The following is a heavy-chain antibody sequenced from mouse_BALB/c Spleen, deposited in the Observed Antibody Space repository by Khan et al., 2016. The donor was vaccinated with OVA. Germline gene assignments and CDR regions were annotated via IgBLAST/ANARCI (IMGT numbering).Heavy chain of an antibody. J-gene: IGHJ4*01. V-gene: IGHV3-2*02. CDR2: ISSSGST. CDR3: ARYGSRYNYAMDY. Sequence: EVELVESGPGLVKPSQSLSLTCTVTGYSITSDYAWNWIRQFPGNKLEWMGYISSSGSTNYNPALKSRISITRDPSQNQFFLQLNSVTTEDTATYYCARYGSRYNYAMDYWGQGTSVTVSS. CDR1: GYSITSDYA. D-gene: IGHD2-2*01.